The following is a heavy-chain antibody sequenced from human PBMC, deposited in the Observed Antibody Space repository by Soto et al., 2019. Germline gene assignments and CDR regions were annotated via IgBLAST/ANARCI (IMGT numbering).Heavy chain of an antibody. CDR2: IYYSGNT. Sequence: LETLSLTCTVSGGSISSNSHYWGWIRQPPGKGLEWIGSIYYSGNTYYNSSLKSRVTISVDTSQNQFSLKLSSVTAADTAVYYCAAGTGRTDFDYWGQGTLVTVSS. CDR1: GGSISSNSHY. V-gene: IGHV4-39*01. D-gene: IGHD1-1*01. J-gene: IGHJ4*02. CDR3: AAGTGRTDFDY.